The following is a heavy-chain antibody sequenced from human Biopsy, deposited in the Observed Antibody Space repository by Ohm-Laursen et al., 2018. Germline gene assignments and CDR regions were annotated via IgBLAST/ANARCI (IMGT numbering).Heavy chain of an antibody. D-gene: IGHD3-22*01. V-gene: IGHV3-21*01. CDR1: GFTLSSYS. CDR3: VRDRGHYYDKSDYKIGDWV. CDR2: ISSSSDNI. Sequence: GSLRLSCTASGFTLSSYSMNWVRQTPGKGLEWVSTISSSSDNIYYVDSVKGRFTISRDNAKNSLYLQMNSLRAEDTALYYCVRDRGHYYDKSDYKIGDWVWGHGTLVTVSS. J-gene: IGHJ4*01.